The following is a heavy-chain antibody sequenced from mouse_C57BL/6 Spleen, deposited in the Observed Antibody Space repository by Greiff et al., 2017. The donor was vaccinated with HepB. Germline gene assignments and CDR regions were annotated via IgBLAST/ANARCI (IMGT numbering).Heavy chain of an antibody. CDR3: TDSNYLTWYFDV. CDR2: IDPENGDT. CDR1: GFNIKDDY. V-gene: IGHV14-4*01. D-gene: IGHD2-5*01. J-gene: IGHJ1*03. Sequence: EVQLQESGAELVRPGASVKLSCTASGFNIKDDYMHWVKQRPEQGLEWIGWIDPENGDTEYASKFQGKATITADTSSNTAYLQLSSLTSEDTAVYYCTDSNYLTWYFDVWGTGTTVTVSS.